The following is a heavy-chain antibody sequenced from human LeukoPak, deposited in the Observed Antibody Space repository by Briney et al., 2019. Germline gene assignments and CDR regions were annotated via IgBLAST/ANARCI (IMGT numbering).Heavy chain of an antibody. Sequence: SETLSLTCAVYGGSFSGYYWSWIRQPPGKGLEWIGEINHSGSTNYNPSLKSRVTISVDTSKNQFSLKLSSVTAADTAVYYCARGRTTHMVRGVIVDCWGQGTLVTVSS. D-gene: IGHD3-10*01. CDR3: ARGRTTHMVRGVIVDC. CDR2: INHSGST. CDR1: GGSFSGYY. V-gene: IGHV4-34*01. J-gene: IGHJ4*02.